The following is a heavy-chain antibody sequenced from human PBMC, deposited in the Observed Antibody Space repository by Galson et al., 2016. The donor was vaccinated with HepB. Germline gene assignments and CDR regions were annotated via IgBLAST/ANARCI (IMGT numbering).Heavy chain of an antibody. D-gene: IGHD1-26*01. J-gene: IGHJ4*02. Sequence: SLRLSCAASGFTFSSYSMSWVRQAPGKGLEWVSSISSSSSYIYYADSVKGRFTISSNNAKNSLYLQMNSLRAEDTAVYYCARGDIVEAIFDYWGQGTLVTGSS. CDR2: ISSSSSYI. V-gene: IGHV3-21*01. CDR1: GFTFSSYS. CDR3: ARGDIVEAIFDY.